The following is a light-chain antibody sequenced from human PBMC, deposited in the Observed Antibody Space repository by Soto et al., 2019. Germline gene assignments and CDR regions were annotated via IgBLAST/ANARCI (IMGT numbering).Light chain of an antibody. V-gene: IGKV1-12*01. CDR1: QGISSW. J-gene: IGKJ1*01. Sequence: IQMTQSPSSVSASVGDRVTITCRASQGISSWLAWYQQKPGKAPKLLIYAASSLQSGVPSRFSGSGSGTDFTLTISKLEPEDFAVYYCQHYDTSLTWTFGQGTKVDIK. CDR3: QHYDTSLTWT. CDR2: AAS.